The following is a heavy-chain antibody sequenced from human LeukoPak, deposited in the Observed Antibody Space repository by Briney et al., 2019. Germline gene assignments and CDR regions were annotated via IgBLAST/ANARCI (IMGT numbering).Heavy chain of an antibody. CDR1: GGSISSSNW. CDR2: IYHSGST. CDR3: ARAPNNWFDP. Sequence: PSGTLSLTCAVSGGSISSSNWWSWVRQPPGKGLEWIGEIYHSGSTYYNPSLKSRVTISVDTSKNQFSLKLSSVTAADTAVYYCARAPNNWFDPWGQGTLVTVSS. V-gene: IGHV4-4*02. J-gene: IGHJ5*02.